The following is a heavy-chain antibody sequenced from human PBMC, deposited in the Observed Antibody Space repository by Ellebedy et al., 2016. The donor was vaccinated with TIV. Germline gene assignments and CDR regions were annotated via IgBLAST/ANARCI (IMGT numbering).Heavy chain of an antibody. J-gene: IGHJ4*02. D-gene: IGHD3-22*01. Sequence: LRLXCTVSNGSITSGDYYWIWIRQPPGKGLEWIGYIYYSGSTYYNPSPKSRVTMSVDTSKNQFSLRLSPVTAAETAVYYCARKDYYDSTRIDSWGQGTLVTVSS. CDR1: NGSITSGDYY. V-gene: IGHV4-30-4*01. CDR3: ARKDYYDSTRIDS. CDR2: IYYSGST.